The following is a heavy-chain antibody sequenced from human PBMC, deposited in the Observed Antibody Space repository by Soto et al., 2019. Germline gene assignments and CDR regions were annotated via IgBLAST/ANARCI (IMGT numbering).Heavy chain of an antibody. CDR2: MSPSDGRT. V-gene: IGHV1-46*01. Sequence: QVQLVQSGAEVKKPGASVRVSCRASEYTFTDYHLHWVRQAPGQGLEWMGVMSPSDGRTTYPQKFQGRVTLTRDTSMSTLYMDLSSLTSEDTAVYYCARGSSLAYEYWGQGTLVTVSS. CDR3: ARGSSLAYEY. J-gene: IGHJ4*02. CDR1: EYTFTDYH.